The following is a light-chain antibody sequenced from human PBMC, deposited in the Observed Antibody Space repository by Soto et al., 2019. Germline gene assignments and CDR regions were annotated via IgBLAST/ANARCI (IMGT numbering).Light chain of an antibody. CDR1: SSNIGSNY. CDR3: AAWDDSLSGQVV. Sequence: QSVLTQPPSASGTSGQRVTISCSGSSSNIGSNYVYWYQQLPGTAPKLLIYSNNQRPSGVPDRFSGSKSGTSASLAISGLRSEDEADYYCAAWDDSLSGQVVFGGGTKLTVL. J-gene: IGLJ2*01. V-gene: IGLV1-47*02. CDR2: SNN.